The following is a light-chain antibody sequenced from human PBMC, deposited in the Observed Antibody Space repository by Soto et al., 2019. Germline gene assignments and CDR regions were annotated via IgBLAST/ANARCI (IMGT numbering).Light chain of an antibody. CDR2: GAS. CDR3: QQYGGLPRT. V-gene: IGKV3-20*01. J-gene: IGKJ1*01. Sequence: EIVLTQSPATLSLSPGERATLSCRASQSVTSNQLAWFQQKPGQAPRLLIYGASNRATGIPDRFSGSGSGTDFTLTISRLEPEDFAVYYCQQYGGLPRTFGQGTKVDI. CDR1: QSVTSNQ.